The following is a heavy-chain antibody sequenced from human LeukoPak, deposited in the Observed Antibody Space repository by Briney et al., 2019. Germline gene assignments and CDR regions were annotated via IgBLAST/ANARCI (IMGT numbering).Heavy chain of an antibody. J-gene: IGHJ3*02. CDR1: GFTFSSYS. CDR2: ISSSSSTI. V-gene: IGHV3-48*01. CDR3: ASTYYYDSTPDAFDI. D-gene: IGHD3-22*01. Sequence: GGSLRLSCAASGFTFSSYSMNWVRQAPGKGLEWVSYISSSSSTIYYADSVKGRFTISRDNAKNSLYLQMNSLRAEDTAVYYCASTYYYDSTPDAFDIWGQGTMVTVSS.